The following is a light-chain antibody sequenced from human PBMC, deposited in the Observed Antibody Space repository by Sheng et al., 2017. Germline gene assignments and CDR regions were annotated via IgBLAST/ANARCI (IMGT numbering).Light chain of an antibody. CDR2: DAS. CDR1: QRVTSN. J-gene: IGKJ1*01. V-gene: IGKV3D-20*01. Sequence: VLTQSPAILSLSPGERATLSCGASQRVTSNVNWYQQKPGQVPRLLIYDASNRATGIPDRFSGSGSGTDFTLTISRLEPEDFAVYYCQQYGSSRWTFGQGTKVEIK. CDR3: QQYGSSRWT.